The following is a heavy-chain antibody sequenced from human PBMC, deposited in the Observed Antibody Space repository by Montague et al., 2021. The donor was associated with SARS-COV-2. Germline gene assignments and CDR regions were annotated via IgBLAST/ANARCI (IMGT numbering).Heavy chain of an antibody. CDR3: ARFGSGTLEFDL. CDR2: IRTTGPT. Sequence: SLSLTCTVSGASISTGIYYWSWIRQPAGKGLEWIGRIRTTGPTDYNSSLESRVFMSVDTSTNRFSLSLTSVTAADTAVYFCARFGSGTLEFDLWGQGTLVTVSS. J-gene: IGHJ4*02. CDR1: GASISTGIYY. V-gene: IGHV4-61*02. D-gene: IGHD1-26*01.